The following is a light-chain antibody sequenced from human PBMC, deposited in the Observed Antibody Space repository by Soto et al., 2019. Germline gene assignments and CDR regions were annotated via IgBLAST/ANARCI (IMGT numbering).Light chain of an antibody. Sequence: DIVMIRSPLSLSVTPGEPASISCRSSQRLLHSNGYTYLDWYLQRPGQSPQLLIYLGFNRASGVPDRFSGSASGTDFTLKISRVEAADVEIYYCIQALQTPITFGQGTRLEIK. CDR2: LGF. V-gene: IGKV2-28*01. CDR3: IQALQTPIT. CDR1: QRLLHSNGYTY. J-gene: IGKJ5*01.